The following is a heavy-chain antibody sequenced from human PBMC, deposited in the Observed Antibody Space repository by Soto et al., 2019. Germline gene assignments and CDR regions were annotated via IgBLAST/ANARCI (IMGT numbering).Heavy chain of an antibody. D-gene: IGHD5-18*01. V-gene: IGHV1-58*01. CDR2: IVVGSGNT. CDR3: AAETPKRGYSYGTLDY. CDR1: GFTFTSSA. J-gene: IGHJ4*02. Sequence: GASVKVSCKASGFTFTSSAVQWVRQARGQRLEWIGWIVVGSGNTNYAQKFQERVTITRDMSTSTAYMELSSLRSEDTAVYYCAAETPKRGYSYGTLDYWGQGTLVTVSS.